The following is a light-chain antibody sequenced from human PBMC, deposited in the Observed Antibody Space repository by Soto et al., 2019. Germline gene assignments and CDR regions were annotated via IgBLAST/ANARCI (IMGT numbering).Light chain of an antibody. CDR3: QQYGGSPLFT. V-gene: IGKV3-20*01. CDR1: QSVSSSY. Sequence: EIVLTQSPGTLYLSPGERATLSCRASQSVSSSYLAWYQQKSGQAPRLLIYGASSRATGIPDRFSGSGSGTDFTLTISRLEPEDFAVYYCQQYGGSPLFTFGPGTKVYIQ. J-gene: IGKJ3*01. CDR2: GAS.